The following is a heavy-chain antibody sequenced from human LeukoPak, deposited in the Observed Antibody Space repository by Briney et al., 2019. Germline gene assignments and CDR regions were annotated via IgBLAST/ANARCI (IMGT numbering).Heavy chain of an antibody. CDR3: ARGGTTVTPRYYYYGMDV. CDR2: INSDGSST. D-gene: IGHD4-17*01. CDR1: GFTFSSYE. J-gene: IGHJ6*02. Sequence: GGSLRLSCAASGFTFSSYEMNWVRQAPGKGLVWVSRINSDGSSTSYADSVKGRFTISRDNAKNTLYLQMNSLRAEDTAVYYCARGGTTVTPRYYYYGMDVWGQGTTVTVSS. V-gene: IGHV3-74*01.